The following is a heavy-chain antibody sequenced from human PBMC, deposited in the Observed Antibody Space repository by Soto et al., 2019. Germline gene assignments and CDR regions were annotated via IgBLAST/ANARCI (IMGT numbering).Heavy chain of an antibody. J-gene: IGHJ6*02. Sequence: ASLKVSCKASGYTFTSYGISWVRQAPGQGLEWMGWISAYNGNTNYAQKLQGRVTMTTDTSTSTAYMELRSLRSDDTAVYYCARGVVVAAYYYYYGMDVWGQGXTVTVYS. D-gene: IGHD2-15*01. CDR1: GYTFTSYG. CDR2: ISAYNGNT. V-gene: IGHV1-18*04. CDR3: ARGVVVAAYYYYYGMDV.